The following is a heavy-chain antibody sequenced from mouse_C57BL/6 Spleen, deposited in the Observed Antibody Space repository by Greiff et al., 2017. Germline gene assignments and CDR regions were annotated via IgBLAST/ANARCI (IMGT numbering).Heavy chain of an antibody. D-gene: IGHD2-1*01. Sequence: EVQLQQSGPELVKPGASVKIPCKASGYTFTDYNMDWVKQSHGKSLEWIGDITPNNGGTIYNQKFKGKATLTVDKSSSTAYMELRSLTSEDTAVYYCARGDYGNYEDAMDYWGQGTSVTVSS. J-gene: IGHJ4*01. CDR1: GYTFTDYN. V-gene: IGHV1-18*01. CDR2: ITPNNGGT. CDR3: ARGDYGNYEDAMDY.